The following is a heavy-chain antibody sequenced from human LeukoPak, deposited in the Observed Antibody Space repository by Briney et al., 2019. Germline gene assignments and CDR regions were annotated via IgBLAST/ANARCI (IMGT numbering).Heavy chain of an antibody. D-gene: IGHD2-2*01. V-gene: IGHV3-9*01. CDR3: AREGLVVPASRDYYYMDV. CDR1: GFTFDDYA. CDR2: ISWNSGSI. J-gene: IGHJ6*03. Sequence: GGSLRLSCAASGFTFDDYAMHWVRQAPGKGLEWVSGISWNSGSIGYADSVKGRFTISRDNAKNSLYLQMNSLRAEDTAVYYCAREGLVVPASRDYYYMDVWGKGTTVTISS.